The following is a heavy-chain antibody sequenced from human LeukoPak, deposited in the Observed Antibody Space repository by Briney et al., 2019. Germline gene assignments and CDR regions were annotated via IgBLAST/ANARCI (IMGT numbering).Heavy chain of an antibody. CDR2: ISSSSSYI. CDR3: ARCSGGSCYSRSDY. Sequence: GGSLRLSCAASGFTFSDYYMSWIRQAPGKGLEWVSSISSSSSYIYYADSVKGRFTISRDNAKNSLYLQMNSLRAEDTAVYYCARCSGGSCYSRSDYWGQGTLVTVSS. V-gene: IGHV3-11*06. D-gene: IGHD2-15*01. CDR1: GFTFSDYY. J-gene: IGHJ4*02.